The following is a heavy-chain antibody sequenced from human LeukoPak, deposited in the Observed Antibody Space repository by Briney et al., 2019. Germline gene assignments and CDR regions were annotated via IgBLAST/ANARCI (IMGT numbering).Heavy chain of an antibody. Sequence: SETLSLTCTVSGGSISSGGYYWSWIRQHPGKGLEWIGYIYYSGSTYYNPSLKSRVTISVDTSKNQFSLKLSSVTAADTAVYYCARDGGDYDAFDIWGQGTMVTVSS. V-gene: IGHV4-31*03. CDR2: IYYSGST. J-gene: IGHJ3*02. CDR3: ARDGGDYDAFDI. CDR1: GGSISSGGYY. D-gene: IGHD4-17*01.